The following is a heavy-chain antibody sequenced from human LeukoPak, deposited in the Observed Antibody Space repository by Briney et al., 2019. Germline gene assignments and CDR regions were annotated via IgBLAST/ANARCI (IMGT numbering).Heavy chain of an antibody. V-gene: IGHV3-7*03. D-gene: IGHD2/OR15-2a*01. CDR3: ARGGFLDY. Sequence: GGSLRLSCAVSGFAFSGFRMTWVRQAPGKGLEWVADIEHNGNDEYYVDSVKGRFTISRDNAKNPLYLQMNSLRAEDTAVYYCARGGFLDYWGQGTLVTVSS. CDR2: IEHNGNDE. J-gene: IGHJ4*02. CDR1: GFAFSGFR.